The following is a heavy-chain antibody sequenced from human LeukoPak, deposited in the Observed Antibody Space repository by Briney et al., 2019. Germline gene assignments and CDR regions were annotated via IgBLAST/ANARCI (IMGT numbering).Heavy chain of an antibody. J-gene: IGHJ6*02. CDR2: IYFSGST. V-gene: IGHV4-30-4*08. Sequence: PSQTLSLTCTVSGGSISSGGYYWSWIRQHPGKGLEWIGYIYFSGSTYYNPSLKSRVTISVDTSKNQFSLKLSSVTAADTAVYYCARDHYGSGSHLLEDYYYGMDVWGQGTTVTVSS. D-gene: IGHD3-10*01. CDR3: ARDHYGSGSHLLEDYYYGMDV. CDR1: GGSISSGGYY.